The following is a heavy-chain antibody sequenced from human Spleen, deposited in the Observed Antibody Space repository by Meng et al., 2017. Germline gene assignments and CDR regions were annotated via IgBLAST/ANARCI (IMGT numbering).Heavy chain of an antibody. CDR2: ISAYNGDT. CDR1: GYTSSSYG. CDR3: ASTYSGSYFIL. J-gene: IGHJ4*02. V-gene: IGHV1-18*01. D-gene: IGHD1-26*01. Sequence: ATVKVSCKASGYTSSSYGITWVRQAPGQGLEWMGWISAYNGDTNYARNLQGRVTMTTDTSTSTAYMELRSLRSDDTAVYYCASTYSGSYFILWGQGTLVTVSS.